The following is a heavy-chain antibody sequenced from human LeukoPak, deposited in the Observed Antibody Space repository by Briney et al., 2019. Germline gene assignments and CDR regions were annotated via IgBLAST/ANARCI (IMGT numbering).Heavy chain of an antibody. CDR3: ARIGMVATNY. CDR1: GGSFSGYY. Sequence: SGTLSLTCAVYGGSFSGYYWSWVRQPPGKGLEWIGEINHSGSTNYNPSLKSRVTISVDTSKNQFSLKLSSVTAADTAVYYCARIGMVATNYWGQGTLVTVSS. V-gene: IGHV4-34*01. CDR2: INHSGST. D-gene: IGHD5-12*01. J-gene: IGHJ4*02.